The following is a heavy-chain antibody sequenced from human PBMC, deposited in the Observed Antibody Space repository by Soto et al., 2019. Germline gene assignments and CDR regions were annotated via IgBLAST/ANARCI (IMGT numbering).Heavy chain of an antibody. D-gene: IGHD6-19*01. J-gene: IGHJ4*02. Sequence: ASLKDSSTASGYTFTSYGISWVRQSPGHGLEWMGWISAYNGNTNYAQKLQGRVTMTTDPSKSTAYMELRSLRSDDTAVYYCARTRGAGRRAGDYWGQGTLVTVSS. CDR1: GYTFTSYG. V-gene: IGHV1-18*04. CDR2: ISAYNGNT. CDR3: ARTRGAGRRAGDY.